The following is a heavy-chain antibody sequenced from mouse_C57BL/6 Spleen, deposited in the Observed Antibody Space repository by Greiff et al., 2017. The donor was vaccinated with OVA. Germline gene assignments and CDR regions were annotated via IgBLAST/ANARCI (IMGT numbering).Heavy chain of an antibody. CDR2: IDPSDSDT. Sequence: VQLKQPGAELVRPGSSVKLSCKASGYTFTSYWMHWVKQRPIQGLEWIGNIDPSDSDTHYNQKFKDKATLTVDKSSSTAYMQLSSLTSEDSAVYYGARPEYYGSSYYFDYWGQGTTLTVSS. V-gene: IGHV1-52*01. CDR1: GYTFTSYW. J-gene: IGHJ2*01. CDR3: ARPEYYGSSYYFDY. D-gene: IGHD1-1*01.